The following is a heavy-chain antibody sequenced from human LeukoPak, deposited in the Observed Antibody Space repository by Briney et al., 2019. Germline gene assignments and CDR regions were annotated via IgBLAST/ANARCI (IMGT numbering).Heavy chain of an antibody. CDR2: ISGGGEDT. CDR1: GFSFRSFA. D-gene: IGHD6-13*01. CDR3: ARTIAQYTSTWLYYYYGLDV. V-gene: IGHV3-23*01. Sequence: GGSLRLSCTASGFSFRSFAMSWVRQAPGQGLEWVSSISGGGEDTYYADSVKGRFTISRDNSETTLYLQMNSLGADDTALYYCARTIAQYTSTWLYYYYGLDVWGQGTTVTVSS. J-gene: IGHJ6*02.